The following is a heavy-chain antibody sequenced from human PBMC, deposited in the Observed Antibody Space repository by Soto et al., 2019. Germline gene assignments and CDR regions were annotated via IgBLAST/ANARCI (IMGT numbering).Heavy chain of an antibody. CDR3: ARDSGQWLVNWFDP. J-gene: IGHJ5*02. Sequence: SVKVSCKASGFTFTSYDISWLRQAPGQGLEWMGGIIPIFGTANYAQKFQGRVTITADESTSTAYMELSSLRSEDTAVYYCARDSGQWLVNWFDPWGQGTLVTVSS. D-gene: IGHD6-19*01. CDR1: GFTFTSYD. CDR2: IIPIFGTA. V-gene: IGHV1-69*13.